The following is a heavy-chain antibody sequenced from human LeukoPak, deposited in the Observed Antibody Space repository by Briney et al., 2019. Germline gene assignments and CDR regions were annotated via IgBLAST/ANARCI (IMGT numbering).Heavy chain of an antibody. CDR3: ARGLVGATTGWYFDL. J-gene: IGHJ2*01. Sequence: QPGRSLRLSCAASGFTFSNYGMHWVRQAPGKGLEWVAVIWSDESNKYYADSVKGRFTISRDNFKNTLYLHMNRLRAEDTTVYYCARGLVGATTGWYFDLWGRGTLVTVSS. CDR2: IWSDESNK. CDR1: GFTFSNYG. D-gene: IGHD1-26*01. V-gene: IGHV3-33*01.